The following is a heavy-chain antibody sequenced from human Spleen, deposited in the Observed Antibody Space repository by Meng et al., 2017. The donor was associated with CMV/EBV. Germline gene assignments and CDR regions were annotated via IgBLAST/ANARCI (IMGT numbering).Heavy chain of an antibody. Sequence: SISSSNLWTWVRQVPGKGLEWIGYIYYSGSTYYNPSLKSRVTISVDTSKNQFSLKLSSVTAADTAVYYCARTRHYDILTGYWGRWFDPWGQGTLVTVSS. V-gene: IGHV4-30-4*01. CDR3: ARTRHYDILTGYWGRWFDP. J-gene: IGHJ5*02. D-gene: IGHD3-9*01. CDR1: SISSSNL. CDR2: IYYSGST.